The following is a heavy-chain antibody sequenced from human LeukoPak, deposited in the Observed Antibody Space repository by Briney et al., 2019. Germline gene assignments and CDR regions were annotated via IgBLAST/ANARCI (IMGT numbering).Heavy chain of an antibody. D-gene: IGHD3-10*01. CDR3: ARAGTMVRGVINL. J-gene: IGHJ5*02. CDR2: IYHSGST. Sequence: SGTLSLTCAVSGGSISSSNWWSWVRQPPGKGLEWIGEIYHSGSTNCNPSLKSRVTISVDKSKNQFSLKLSSVTAADTAVYYCARAGTMVRGVINLWGQGTLVTVSS. V-gene: IGHV4-4*02. CDR1: GGSISSSNW.